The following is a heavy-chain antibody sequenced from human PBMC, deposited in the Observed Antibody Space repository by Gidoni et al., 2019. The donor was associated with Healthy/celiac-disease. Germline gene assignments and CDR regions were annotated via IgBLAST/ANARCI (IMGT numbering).Heavy chain of an antibody. CDR3: ARDHYYDSSGYQSYDY. J-gene: IGHJ4*02. D-gene: IGHD3-22*01. V-gene: IGHV1-18*04. Sequence: QLQLVQSGAELKKPGASVEVSCTASGYTFTSYGISWVRQAPGQGREWMGWISAYNGNTNYAQKLQGRVTMTTDTSTSTAYMELRSLRSDDTAVYYCARDHYYDSSGYQSYDYWGQGTLVTVSS. CDR2: ISAYNGNT. CDR1: GYTFTSYG.